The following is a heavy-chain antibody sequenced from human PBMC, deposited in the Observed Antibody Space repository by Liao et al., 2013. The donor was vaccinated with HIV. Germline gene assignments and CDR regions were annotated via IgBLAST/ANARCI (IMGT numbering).Heavy chain of an antibody. J-gene: IGHJ3*02. D-gene: IGHD3-10*01. Sequence: QVQLQESGPGLVKPSETLSLTCTVSGGSISSYYWSWIRQPAGKGLEWIGRIYTSGSTNYNPSLKSRVTISVDTSKNQFSLKLSSVTAADTAVYYCARDYYYGSANDAFDIWGQGTMVTVSS. CDR3: ARDYYYGSANDAFDI. CDR1: GGSISSYY. CDR2: IYTSGST. V-gene: IGHV4-4*07.